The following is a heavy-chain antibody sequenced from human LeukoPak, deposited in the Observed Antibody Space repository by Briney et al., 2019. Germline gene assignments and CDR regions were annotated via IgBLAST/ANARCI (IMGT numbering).Heavy chain of an antibody. CDR2: IGYDGSNK. D-gene: IGHD2-2*01. J-gene: IGHJ5*02. CDR3: ARGTYCSSTSCYFGWFDP. V-gene: IGHV3-33*01. Sequence: PGRSLRLSCAASGFTFSSYGMHWVRQAPGKGLVWVAVIGYDGSNKYYADSVKGRFTISRGNSKNTLYLQMNSLRAEDTAVYYCARGTYCSSTSCYFGWFDPWGQGTLVTVSS. CDR1: GFTFSSYG.